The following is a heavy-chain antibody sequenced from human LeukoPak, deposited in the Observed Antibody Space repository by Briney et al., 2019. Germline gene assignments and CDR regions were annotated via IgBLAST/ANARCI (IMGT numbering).Heavy chain of an antibody. Sequence: PGGSLRLSCAASGFTFSSYAMDWVRQAPGKGLEWVSAISDDGSRTYYADSVKGRFTSSRDNSKNTLCLQMNSLRVEDTAVYYCAVDCSSISCYRQSAFDIWGQGTMVTVSS. CDR3: AVDCSSISCYRQSAFDI. V-gene: IGHV3-23*01. D-gene: IGHD2-2*02. CDR1: GFTFSSYA. CDR2: ISDDGSRT. J-gene: IGHJ3*02.